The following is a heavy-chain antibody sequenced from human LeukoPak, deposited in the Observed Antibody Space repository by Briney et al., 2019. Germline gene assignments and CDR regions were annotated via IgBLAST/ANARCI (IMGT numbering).Heavy chain of an antibody. D-gene: IGHD2-15*01. CDR1: GFTFSSYE. V-gene: IGHV3-21*01. Sequence: PGGSLRLSCAASGFTFSSYEMNWVRQAPGKGLEWVSSISSSSSYIYYADSVKGRFTISRDNAKNSLYLQMNSLRAEDTAVYYCASDCSGGSCYVWFDPWGQGTLVTVSS. CDR2: ISSSSSYI. CDR3: ASDCSGGSCYVWFDP. J-gene: IGHJ5*02.